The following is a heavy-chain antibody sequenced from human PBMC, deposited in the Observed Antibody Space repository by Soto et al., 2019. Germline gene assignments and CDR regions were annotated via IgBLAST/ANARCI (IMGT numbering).Heavy chain of an antibody. CDR2: ISGSGTTT. J-gene: IGHJ4*02. V-gene: IGHV3-23*01. CDR3: AQGLGDWGRNYLDF. Sequence: EVQLLESGGALVQPGGSLRLSCAASGFTFSTYAMDWVRQAPGKGLEWVSSISGSGTTTYYANSVKGRFAVSRDNSKKTLYLQTNSLIAEDTAEYFCAQGLGDWGRNYLDFWGQGALVTVSS. D-gene: IGHD2-21*02. CDR1: GFTFSTYA.